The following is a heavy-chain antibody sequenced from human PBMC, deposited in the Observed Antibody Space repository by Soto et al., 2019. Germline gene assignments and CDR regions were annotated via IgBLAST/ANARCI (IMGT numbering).Heavy chain of an antibody. Sequence: SQTLSLTCAISGDSVSSNSAAWNWIRQSPSRGLEWLGRTYYRSSWNSDYAMSLQGRLTIKADTSKNQFSLQLSSVTPEDTAVYYCALGKGQLNWFDPWGQGTLVTVSS. CDR3: ALGKGQLNWFDP. J-gene: IGHJ5*02. D-gene: IGHD1-1*01. V-gene: IGHV6-1*01. CDR1: GDSVSSNSAA. CDR2: TYYRSSWNS.